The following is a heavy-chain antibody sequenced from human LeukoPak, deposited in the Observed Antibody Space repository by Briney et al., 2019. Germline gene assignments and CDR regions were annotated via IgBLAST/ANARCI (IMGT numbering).Heavy chain of an antibody. D-gene: IGHD2-21*02. Sequence: GGSLRLSCAASGFTFSSYAMHWFRQAPGKGLEGGAVITYDGSNKYYEASVKGRFTISRDNAKNSLYLQMNSLRAEDTAVYYCAREFDPYCGGDCYSDYFDYWGQGTLVTVSS. V-gene: IGHV3-30*04. CDR2: ITYDGSNK. CDR1: GFTFSSYA. J-gene: IGHJ4*02. CDR3: AREFDPYCGGDCYSDYFDY.